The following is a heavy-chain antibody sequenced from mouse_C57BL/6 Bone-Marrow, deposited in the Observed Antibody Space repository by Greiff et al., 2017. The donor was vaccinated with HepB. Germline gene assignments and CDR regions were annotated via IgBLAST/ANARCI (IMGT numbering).Heavy chain of an antibody. V-gene: IGHV1-64*01. Sequence: QVHVKQPGAELVKPGASVKLSCKASGYTFTSYWMHWVKQRPGQGLEWIGMIHPNSGSTNYNEKFKSKATLTVDKSSSTAYMQLSSLTSEDSAVYYCAQGYYGSRGAWFAYWGQGTLVTVSA. CDR1: GYTFTSYW. J-gene: IGHJ3*01. CDR3: AQGYYGSRGAWFAY. CDR2: IHPNSGST. D-gene: IGHD1-1*01.